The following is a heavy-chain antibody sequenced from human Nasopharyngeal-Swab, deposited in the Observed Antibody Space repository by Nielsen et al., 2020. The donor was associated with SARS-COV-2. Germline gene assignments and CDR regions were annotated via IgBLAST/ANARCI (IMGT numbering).Heavy chain of an antibody. J-gene: IGHJ6*02. CDR1: GFTVSSNY. V-gene: IGHV3-53*01. CDR2: IYSGGST. CDR3: ARTYYYGSGSYYSPPYYYYGMDV. Sequence: SCAASGFTVSSNYMSWVRQAPGKGLEWVSVIYSGGSTYYADSVKGRFTISRDNSKNTLYLQMNSLRAEDTAVYYCARTYYYGSGSYYSPPYYYYGMDVWGQGTTVTVSS. D-gene: IGHD3-10*01.